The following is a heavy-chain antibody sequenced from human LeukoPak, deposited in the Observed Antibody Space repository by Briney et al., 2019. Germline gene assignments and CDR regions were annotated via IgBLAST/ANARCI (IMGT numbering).Heavy chain of an antibody. Sequence: ASVKVSCKASGYTFIGYYMHWVRQAPGQGLEWMGWINPNSGVTNYAQKFQGRVTMTRDTSITTAYMELSRLSSDDTAVYYCARHPGKVTNDWYFDLWGRGTLVTVSS. CDR3: ARHPGKVTNDWYFDL. CDR1: GYTFIGYY. V-gene: IGHV1-2*02. J-gene: IGHJ2*01. D-gene: IGHD4-23*01. CDR2: INPNSGVT.